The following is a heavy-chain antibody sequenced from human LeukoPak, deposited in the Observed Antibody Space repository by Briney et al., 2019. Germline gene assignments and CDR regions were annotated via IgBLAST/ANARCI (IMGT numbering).Heavy chain of an antibody. CDR2: INRGGTNT. CDR1: GFIFSDYY. Sequence: PGGSLRLSCAASGFIFSDYYMSWIRQAPGKGLEWISYINRGGTNTHYADSVKGRFSISRDNAKNSLYLQMNSLSAEDTAIYYCARDGDGLDPWGQGVLVTVSS. CDR3: ARDGDGLDP. J-gene: IGHJ5*02. V-gene: IGHV3-11*01.